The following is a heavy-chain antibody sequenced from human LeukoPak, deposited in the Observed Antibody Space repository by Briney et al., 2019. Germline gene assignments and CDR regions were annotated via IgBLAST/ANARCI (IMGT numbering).Heavy chain of an antibody. V-gene: IGHV4-59*08. CDR1: GGSISSYY. J-gene: IGHJ4*02. CDR3: ARGLQQLIPNFDY. CDR2: IYYSGST. Sequence: PSETLSLTCTVSGGSISSYYWSWIRQPPGKGLEWIGYIYYSGSTNYNPSLKSRVTISVDTSKNQFSLKLSSVTAADTAVYYCARGLQQLIPNFDYWGQGTLVTVSS. D-gene: IGHD6-13*01.